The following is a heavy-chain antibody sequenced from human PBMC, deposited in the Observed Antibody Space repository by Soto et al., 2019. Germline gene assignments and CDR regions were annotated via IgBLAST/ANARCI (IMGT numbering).Heavy chain of an antibody. V-gene: IGHV1-3*01. Sequence: GASVKVSCKASGYTFTSYAMHWVRQAPGQRLEWMGWINAGNGNTKYSQKFQGRVTLTRDTSASIAYMELSSLRSEDTAMYYCARNVVATIQLDYWGQGTLVTVSS. D-gene: IGHD5-12*01. CDR2: INAGNGNT. CDR3: ARNVVATIQLDY. J-gene: IGHJ4*02. CDR1: GYTFTSYA.